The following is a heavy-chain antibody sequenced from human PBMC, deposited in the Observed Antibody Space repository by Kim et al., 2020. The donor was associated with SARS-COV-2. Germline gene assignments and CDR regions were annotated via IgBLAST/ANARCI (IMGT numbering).Heavy chain of an antibody. Sequence: TNYHPSLQRRVIMSIDTSKNQFSLKLSSVTAADTAVYDCAREMLHNWFDPWGQGTLVTVSS. J-gene: IGHJ5*02. CDR2: T. V-gene: IGHV4-4*07. D-gene: IGHD2-15*01. CDR3: AREMLHNWFDP.